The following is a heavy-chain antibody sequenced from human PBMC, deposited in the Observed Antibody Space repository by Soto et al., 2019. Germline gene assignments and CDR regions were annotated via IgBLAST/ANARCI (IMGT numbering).Heavy chain of an antibody. J-gene: IGHJ6*03. CDR2: INHSGTT. V-gene: IGHV4-34*01. Sequence: QVQLQQWGAGLLRPSETLSLTCAVYGESFTGYYWSWIRQPPGAGLEWIGEINHSGTTNYNPSLKSRVIISVDTSKNQFSLKLSSVIAADTAVYYCARGYYDFWSGFPSMDVWGKGTTVTVSS. CDR1: GESFTGYY. CDR3: ARGYYDFWSGFPSMDV. D-gene: IGHD3-3*01.